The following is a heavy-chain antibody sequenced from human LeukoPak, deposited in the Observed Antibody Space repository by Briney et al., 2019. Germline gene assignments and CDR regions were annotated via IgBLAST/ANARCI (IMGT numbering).Heavy chain of an antibody. CDR1: GYTFTSYY. D-gene: IGHD2-2*01. CDR2: INPSGGST. V-gene: IGHV1-46*01. CDR3: ARDIVVVPAAPGGLDY. J-gene: IGHJ4*02. Sequence: ASVKVSCKASGYTFTSYYMHWVRQAPGQGLEWMGIINPSGGSTSYAQKFQGRVTMTRDTSTSTVYMELSSLRSEDTAVYYCARDIVVVPAAPGGLDYWGQGTLVTVSS.